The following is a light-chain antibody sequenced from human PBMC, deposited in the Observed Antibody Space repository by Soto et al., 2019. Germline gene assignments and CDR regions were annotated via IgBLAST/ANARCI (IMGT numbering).Light chain of an antibody. V-gene: IGKV3-20*01. J-gene: IGKJ3*01. CDR2: GAS. Sequence: EIVLTQSPGTLSLSPGERVTLSCRASQSVSSRYLDWYQQKPGQAPRLLIYGASSRATGIPDRFSGSGSGTDFTLPMSRLEPEDFAVYYCQQYGSALFTFGPGTKVEIK. CDR1: QSVSSRY. CDR3: QQYGSALFT.